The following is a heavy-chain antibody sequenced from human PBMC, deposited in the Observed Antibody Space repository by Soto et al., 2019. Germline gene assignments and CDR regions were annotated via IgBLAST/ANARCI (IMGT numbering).Heavy chain of an antibody. V-gene: IGHV3-21*06. CDR3: AGALTMGWSPQGY. Sequence: GGSLRLSCTVSGFTFSAFSLNWVRQVPGKGLEWISSISGTSRYIDYADSVKGRFTISRDNTNNSVSLQMSRLRTGDTGLYYCAGALTMGWSPQGYWGQGTPGTVS. CDR1: GFTFSAFS. J-gene: IGHJ4*02. D-gene: IGHD3-10*01. CDR2: ISGTSRYI.